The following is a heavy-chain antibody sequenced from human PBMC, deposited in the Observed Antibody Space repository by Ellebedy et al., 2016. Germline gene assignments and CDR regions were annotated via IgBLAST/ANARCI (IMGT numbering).Heavy chain of an antibody. CDR3: ARGSAVGATGDAFDI. D-gene: IGHD1-26*01. Sequence: ASVKVSCKASGYTFTGYYMDWVRQAPGQGPEWMGWLNPNTGGTNYAQKFQGRVTMTRDTSISTAYMELSRLRSDDTAVYYCARGSAVGATGDAFDIWGLGTMVTVSS. V-gene: IGHV1-2*02. CDR1: GYTFTGYY. CDR2: LNPNTGGT. J-gene: IGHJ3*02.